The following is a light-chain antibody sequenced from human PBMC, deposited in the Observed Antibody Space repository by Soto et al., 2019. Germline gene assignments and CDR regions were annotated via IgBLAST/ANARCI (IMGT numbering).Light chain of an antibody. CDR2: EVS. CDR1: SSNLGGYNY. V-gene: IGLV2-14*01. J-gene: IGLJ2*01. Sequence: QSALTQPASVSGSPGQSITISCTGPSSNLGGYNYVSWYQQYPGKAPKVMIYEVSNRPSGVSNRFSGSKSGNTASLTISGLQAEDEADYYCSSYTSSNTLVFGGGTKVTVL. CDR3: SSYTSSNTLV.